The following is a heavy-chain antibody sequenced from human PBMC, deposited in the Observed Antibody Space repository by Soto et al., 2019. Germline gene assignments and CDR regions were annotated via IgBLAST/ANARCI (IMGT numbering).Heavy chain of an antibody. D-gene: IGHD3-22*01. V-gene: IGHV3-30*03. Sequence: QVQLVESGGGVVQPGRSLRLSCAASGFTFSSYGMHWVRQAPGEGLEWVAVISYDGSNKYYADSVKGRFTISRDNSKNTLYLQMNSLRAEDTAVYYCATQKYYYDSSGYSPLDYWGQGTLVTVSS. CDR1: GFTFSSYG. J-gene: IGHJ4*02. CDR3: ATQKYYYDSSGYSPLDY. CDR2: ISYDGSNK.